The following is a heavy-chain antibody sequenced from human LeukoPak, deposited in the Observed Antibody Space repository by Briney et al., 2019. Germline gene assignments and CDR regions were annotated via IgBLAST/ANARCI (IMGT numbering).Heavy chain of an antibody. D-gene: IGHD5-18*01. CDR3: ARVSGYSYGWSYYYYMDV. CDR2: INHSGST. CDR1: GGSFSGYY. V-gene: IGHV4-34*01. Sequence: SETLSLTCAVYGGSFSGYYWSWIRQPPGKGLEWIGEINHSGSTNYNPSLKSRVTISVDTSKNQFSLKLSSVTAADTAVHYCARVSGYSYGWSYYYYMDVWGKGTTVTVSS. J-gene: IGHJ6*03.